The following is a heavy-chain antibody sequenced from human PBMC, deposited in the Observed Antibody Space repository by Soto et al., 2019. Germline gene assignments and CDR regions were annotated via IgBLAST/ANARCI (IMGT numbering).Heavy chain of an antibody. V-gene: IGHV1-18*01. J-gene: IGHJ6*02. Sequence: GASVKVSCKASGYTFTRYGIGWARQAPGQGLEWMGWINTYNGNTNYAQNVQGRVTLTTDTSTSTAYMELRSLRSNDTAIYYCAMVDVYVTPSPQDVWGQGTTVTSLL. CDR3: AMVDVYVTPSPQDV. D-gene: IGHD3-16*01. CDR2: INTYNGNT. CDR1: GYTFTRYG.